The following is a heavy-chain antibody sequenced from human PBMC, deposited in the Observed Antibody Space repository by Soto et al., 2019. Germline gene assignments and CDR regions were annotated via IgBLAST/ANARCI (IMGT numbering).Heavy chain of an antibody. CDR3: ARLQPGIAVAGTSSFYYYGMDV. V-gene: IGHV4-61*01. D-gene: IGHD6-19*01. CDR1: GGSVSSGSYY. CDR2: IYYSGST. Sequence: PSETLSLTCTVSGGSVSSGSYYWSWIRQPPGKGLEWIGYIYYSGSTNYNPSLKSRVTISVDTSKNQFSLKLSSVTAADTAVYYCARLQPGIAVAGTSSFYYYGMDVWGQGTTVTV. J-gene: IGHJ6*02.